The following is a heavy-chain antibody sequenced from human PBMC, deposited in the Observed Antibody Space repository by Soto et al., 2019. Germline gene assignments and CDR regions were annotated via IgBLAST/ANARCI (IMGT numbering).Heavy chain of an antibody. CDR1: GGSFSGYY. J-gene: IGHJ5*02. CDR3: ARAGYYYGSGSYSLAYNWFDP. CDR2: INHSGST. D-gene: IGHD3-10*01. V-gene: IGHV4-34*01. Sequence: SETLSLTCAVYGGSFSGYYWSWIRQPPGKGLEWIGEINHSGSTNYNPSLKSRVTISVDTSKNQFSLKLSFVTAADTAVYYCARAGYYYGSGSYSLAYNWFDPWGQGTLVTVSS.